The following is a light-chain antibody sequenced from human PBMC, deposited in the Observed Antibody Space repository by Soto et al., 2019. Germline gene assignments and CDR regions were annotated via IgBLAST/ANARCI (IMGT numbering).Light chain of an antibody. CDR3: QQYNNWVT. J-gene: IGKJ4*01. CDR1: QSVSSN. V-gene: IGKV3-15*01. CDR2: GAS. Sequence: EIVMTQSPATLSVSPGEGVTLSCRASQSVSSNLAWYQQKPGQAPRLVIFGASTRATGIPARFSGSGSGTEFTLTVSSLQSEDFALYYCQQYNNWVTFGGGTKVEIK.